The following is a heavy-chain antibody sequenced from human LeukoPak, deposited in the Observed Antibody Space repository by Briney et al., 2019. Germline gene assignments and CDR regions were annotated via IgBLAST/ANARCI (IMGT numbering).Heavy chain of an antibody. CDR1: GGSISSGGYY. V-gene: IGHV4-39*07. Sequence: KPSETLSLTCTVSGGSISSGGYYWSWIRQPPGKGLEWIGEINHSGSTNYNPSLKSRVTISVDTSKNQFSLKLSSVTAADTAVYYCARGSRFLEWLLVTSYGMDVWGQGTTVTVSS. CDR3: ARGSRFLEWLLVTSYGMDV. D-gene: IGHD3-3*01. CDR2: INHSGST. J-gene: IGHJ6*02.